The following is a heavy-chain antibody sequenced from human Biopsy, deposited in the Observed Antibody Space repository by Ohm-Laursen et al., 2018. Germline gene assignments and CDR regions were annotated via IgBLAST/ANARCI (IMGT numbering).Heavy chain of an antibody. D-gene: IGHD2/OR15-2a*01. Sequence: SVKVSCKASGVTFDTYAFGWVRQAPGQGLEWMGGRIPYFNTIYYARNFQDRAVITADRSARTTDMQLGGLRPDDTAVYYCVGGQRGPPIGVTVPGDAFDLWGPGTMVTVSP. CDR1: GVTFDTYA. CDR3: VGGQRGPPIGVTVPGDAFDL. V-gene: IGHV1-69*13. CDR2: RIPYFNTI. J-gene: IGHJ3*01.